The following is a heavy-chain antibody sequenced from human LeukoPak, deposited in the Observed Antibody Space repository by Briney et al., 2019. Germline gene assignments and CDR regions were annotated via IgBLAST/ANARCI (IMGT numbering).Heavy chain of an antibody. CDR3: ATTSLSPQQLVRSGYFQH. D-gene: IGHD6-13*01. J-gene: IGHJ1*01. Sequence: GGSLRLSCAASGFTFSSYAMSWVRQAPGKGLEWVSAISGSGGSTYYADSVKGRFTISRDNSKNTLYLQMNSLRAEDTAVYYWATTSLSPQQLVRSGYFQHWGQGTLVTVSS. V-gene: IGHV3-23*01. CDR1: GFTFSSYA. CDR2: ISGSGGST.